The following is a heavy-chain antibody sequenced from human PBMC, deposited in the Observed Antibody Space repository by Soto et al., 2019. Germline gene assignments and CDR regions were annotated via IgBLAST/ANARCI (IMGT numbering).Heavy chain of an antibody. V-gene: IGHV3-43*01. Sequence: GGSLRLSCAASGFTFDDYTMHWVRQAPGKGLEWVSLISWDGGSTYYADSVKGRFTISRDNSKNSLYLQMNSLRTEDTALYYCAKEAAAGFDYWGQGTLVTVSS. D-gene: IGHD6-13*01. J-gene: IGHJ4*02. CDR3: AKEAAAGFDY. CDR2: ISWDGGST. CDR1: GFTFDDYT.